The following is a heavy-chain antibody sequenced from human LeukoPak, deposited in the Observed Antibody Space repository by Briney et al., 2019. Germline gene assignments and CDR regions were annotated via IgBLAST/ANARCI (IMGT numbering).Heavy chain of an antibody. Sequence: SDSLSLTCTVSGDTFSGHYRSWIRQTPGQGLEWIGYVSSSGDTNYNPSLKRRVSISLDTSKNQVSLQLSSPAAADPAVYYCPRAPMPITTSAFPDAFDFWGQGTMVTVSS. CDR2: VSSSGDT. V-gene: IGHV4-59*11. J-gene: IGHJ3*01. CDR3: PRAPMPITTSAFPDAFDF. CDR1: GDTFSGHY. D-gene: IGHD5-12*01.